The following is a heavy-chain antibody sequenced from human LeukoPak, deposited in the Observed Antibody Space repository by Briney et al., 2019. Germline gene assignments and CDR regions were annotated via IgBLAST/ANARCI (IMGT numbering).Heavy chain of an antibody. Sequence: GGSLRLSCAASGFTFSTYAMSWGRQAPGKGLEWVSGISGSGGSTYYADSVKGRFTMSRDNSKNTLSLQMNSLRAEDTAVYYCAKVSSSYCSGGTCYADYWGQGTLVTVSS. D-gene: IGHD2-15*01. V-gene: IGHV3-23*01. CDR2: ISGSGGST. CDR3: AKVSSSYCSGGTCYADY. J-gene: IGHJ4*02. CDR1: GFTFSTYA.